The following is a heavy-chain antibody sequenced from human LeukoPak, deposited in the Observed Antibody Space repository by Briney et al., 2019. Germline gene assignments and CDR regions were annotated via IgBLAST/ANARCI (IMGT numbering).Heavy chain of an antibody. J-gene: IGHJ3*02. CDR2: ISYDGSNK. D-gene: IGHD2-2*01. Sequence: PGGSLRLSCAASGFTFSSYAMHWVRQAPGKGLEWVAVISYDGSNKYYADSVKGRFTISRDNSKNTLYLQMNSLRAEDTAVYYCARGRTPYCSSTSCYVFDAFDIWAKGQWSPSLQ. V-gene: IGHV3-30*04. CDR1: GFTFSSYA. CDR3: ARGRTPYCSSTSCYVFDAFDI.